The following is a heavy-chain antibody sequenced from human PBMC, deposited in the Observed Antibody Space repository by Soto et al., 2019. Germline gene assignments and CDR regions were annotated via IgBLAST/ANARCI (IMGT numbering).Heavy chain of an antibody. CDR2: ISSRSSYI. V-gene: IGHV3-21*01. D-gene: IGHD3-16*01. Sequence: GGSLRLSCAASGFTFSSYSMNCVRQAPGKGLEWVSSISSRSSYIYYADSGKGRFTISRDNAKNSLYLQMNSLRAEDTAVYYCARPTCPVCPWGQGTLVTVSS. CDR3: ARPTCPVCP. CDR1: GFTFSSYS. J-gene: IGHJ5*02.